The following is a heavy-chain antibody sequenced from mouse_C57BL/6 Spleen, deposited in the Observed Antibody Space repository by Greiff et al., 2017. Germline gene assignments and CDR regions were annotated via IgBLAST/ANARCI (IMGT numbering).Heavy chain of an antibody. CDR3: ARYGGYFDV. CDR2: INPNNGGT. D-gene: IGHD1-1*02. Sequence: VQLQQSGPELVKPGASVKIPCKASGYTFTDYNMDWVKQSHGKSLEWIGDINPNNGGTIYNQKFKGKATLTVEKSSSTAYMELRSLTSEDTAVYYGARYGGYFDVWGTGTTVTVSS. CDR1: GYTFTDYN. V-gene: IGHV1-18*01. J-gene: IGHJ1*03.